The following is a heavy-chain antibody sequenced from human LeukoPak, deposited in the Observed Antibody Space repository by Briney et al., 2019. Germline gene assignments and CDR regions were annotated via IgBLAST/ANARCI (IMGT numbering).Heavy chain of an antibody. D-gene: IGHD3-10*01. V-gene: IGHV4-34*01. Sequence: SETLSLTCAVYGGSFSGYYWSWIRQPPGKGLEWIGEINHSGRTKYNPSLKSRVTISVDTSKNQLSLKLSSVTAADTAVYYCASVATMVRGEIVDYWGQGTLVTVSS. CDR2: INHSGRT. CDR3: ASVATMVRGEIVDY. CDR1: GGSFSGYY. J-gene: IGHJ4*02.